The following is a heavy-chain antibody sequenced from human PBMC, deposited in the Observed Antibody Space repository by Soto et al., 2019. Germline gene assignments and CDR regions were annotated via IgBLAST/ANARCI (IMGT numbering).Heavy chain of an antibody. V-gene: IGHV3-74*01. CDR2: INSDGSRT. D-gene: IGHD4-4*01. J-gene: IGHJ4*02. Sequence: GXLRLCCAASGFTFTEYWKQWVRQAPGKGLVWVSRINSDGSRTSYADSVTGRFTISRDNAKNTLYLQMNSLRVEDTALYYCARETYRGFYFDYWVQGTLVTVSS. CDR3: ARETYRGFYFDY. CDR1: GFTFTEYW.